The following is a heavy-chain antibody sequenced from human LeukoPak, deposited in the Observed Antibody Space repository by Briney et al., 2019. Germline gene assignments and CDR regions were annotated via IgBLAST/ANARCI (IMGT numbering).Heavy chain of an antibody. CDR3: AREGALSWIQLWSYFDY. V-gene: IGHV3-20*03. CDR2: INWNGGST. Sequence: WIRQAPGKGLEWVSGINWNGGSTGYADPVKGRFTISRDNAKNSLYLQMNSLRAEDTALYYCAREGALSWIQLWSYFDYWGQGTLVTVSS. J-gene: IGHJ4*02. D-gene: IGHD5-18*01.